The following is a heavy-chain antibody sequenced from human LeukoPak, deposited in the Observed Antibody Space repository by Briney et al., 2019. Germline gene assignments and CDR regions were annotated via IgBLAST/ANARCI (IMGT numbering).Heavy chain of an antibody. J-gene: IGHJ4*02. CDR3: AKDGGGYCNNSSC. V-gene: IGHV3-23*01. CDR1: GFTFSNYA. D-gene: IGHD2-2*01. Sequence: GSLRLSCAASGFTFSNYAMSWVRQAPGKGLECVSAISDSGDKTDYADSVRGRFTICRDNSKDTLYLQMNSLGAADTAVYYCAKDGGGYCNNSSCWGQGTLVTVSS. CDR2: ISDSGDKT.